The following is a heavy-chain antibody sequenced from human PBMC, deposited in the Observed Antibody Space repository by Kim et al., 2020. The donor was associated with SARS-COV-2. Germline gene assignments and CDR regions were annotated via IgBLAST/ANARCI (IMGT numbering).Heavy chain of an antibody. CDR2: ISYDGSNK. CDR1: GFTFSSYA. D-gene: IGHD3-22*01. CDR3: ERDPLYVSSGYYFFDY. Sequence: GGSLRLSCAASGFTFSSYAMHWVRQAPGKGLEWVAVISYDGSNKYYADSVKGRFTIPRDNSKNTLYLQMNSLRAEDTAVYYVERDPLYVSSGYYFFDYWGQGTLVTVSS. J-gene: IGHJ4*02. V-gene: IGHV3-30-3*01.